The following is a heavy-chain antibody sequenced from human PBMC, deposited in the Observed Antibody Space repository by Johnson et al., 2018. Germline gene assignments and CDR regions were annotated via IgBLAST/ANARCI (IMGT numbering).Heavy chain of an antibody. D-gene: IGHD3-3*01. J-gene: IGHJ3*02. Sequence: VQLVETGGGLVQPGGSLRLSCAASGFTFSSYAMSWIRQAPGKGLEWVSGLSGSGGNTYDADSVKGRFTISRDNSKKTLYLRMKSWGVEDTAVYYRAKGESYDFWSGSAPDDAFDIWGQGTRVTVSS. CDR3: AKGESYDFWSGSAPDDAFDI. CDR2: LSGSGGNT. V-gene: IGHV3-23*04. CDR1: GFTFSSYA.